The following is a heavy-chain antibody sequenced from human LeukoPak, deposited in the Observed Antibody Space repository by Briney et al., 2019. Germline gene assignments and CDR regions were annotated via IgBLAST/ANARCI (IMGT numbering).Heavy chain of an antibody. J-gene: IGHJ4*02. CDR3: ASDASRLSGTIPDHHL. Sequence: SAKVSCKASGGTFSSYAISWVRQAPGQGLEWMGGIIPIFGTANYAQKFQGRVTITTDESTSTAYMELSSLRSEDTAVYYCASDASRLSGTIPDHHLWGQGTLVTVSS. V-gene: IGHV1-69*05. CDR2: IIPIFGTA. D-gene: IGHD1-7*01. CDR1: GGTFSSYA.